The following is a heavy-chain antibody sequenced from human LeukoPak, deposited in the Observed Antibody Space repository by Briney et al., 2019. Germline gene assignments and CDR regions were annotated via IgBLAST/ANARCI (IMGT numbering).Heavy chain of an antibody. V-gene: IGHV4-59*01. Sequence: SETLSLTCTVSGGSISSYYWSWIRQPPGKGLEWIGYIYYSGSTNYNPSLKSRVTISVDTSKNQFSLKLSSVTAADTAVYYCARGQAAAGTRVPHFDYWGQGTLVTVSS. D-gene: IGHD6-13*01. J-gene: IGHJ4*02. CDR1: GGSISSYY. CDR3: ARGQAAAGTRVPHFDY. CDR2: IYYSGST.